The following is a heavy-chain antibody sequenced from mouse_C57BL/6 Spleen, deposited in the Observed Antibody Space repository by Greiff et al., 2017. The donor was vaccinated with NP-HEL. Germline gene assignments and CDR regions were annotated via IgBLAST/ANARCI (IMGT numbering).Heavy chain of an antibody. D-gene: IGHD2-4*01. J-gene: IGHJ2*01. Sequence: VKLMESDAELVKPGASVKISCKVSGYTFTDHTIHWMKQRPEQGLEWIGYIYPRDGSTKYNEKFKGKATLHGDKSSSTAYLQLNSLTSEDSAVYFCARSGDYDWYYFGYWGQGTTLTVSS. CDR1: GYTFTDHT. CDR3: ARSGDYDWYYFGY. V-gene: IGHV1-78*01. CDR2: IYPRDGST.